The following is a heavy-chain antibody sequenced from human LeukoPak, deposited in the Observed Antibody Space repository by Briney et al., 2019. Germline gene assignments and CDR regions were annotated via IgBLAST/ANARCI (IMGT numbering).Heavy chain of an antibody. D-gene: IGHD3-22*01. CDR2: IDPSGSYT. CDR1: GYSFTSYW. CDR3: ARHTYYYDSSGPKPFDY. J-gene: IGHJ4*02. Sequence: GESLKISCKGSGYSFTSYWISWVRRMPGKGLEWMGRIDPSGSYTNYSPSFQGHVTISADKSISTAYLQWSSLKASDTAMYYCARHTYYYDSSGPKPFDYWGQGTLVTVSS. V-gene: IGHV5-10-1*01.